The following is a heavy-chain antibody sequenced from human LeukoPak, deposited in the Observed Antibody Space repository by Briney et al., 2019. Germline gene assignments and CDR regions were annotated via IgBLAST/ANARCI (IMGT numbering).Heavy chain of an antibody. CDR2: IYYSGST. CDR1: GGSISSYY. D-gene: IGHD5-18*01. CDR3: ARGTAMVTFGT. Sequence: SETLSLTCTVSGGSISSYYWSWIRQPPGKGLEWIGNIYYSGSTKYNPSLKSRVTISVDRSQNQFSLKMASVTAADTAVYYCARGTAMVTFGTWGQGTPVIVSS. V-gene: IGHV4-59*01. J-gene: IGHJ5*02.